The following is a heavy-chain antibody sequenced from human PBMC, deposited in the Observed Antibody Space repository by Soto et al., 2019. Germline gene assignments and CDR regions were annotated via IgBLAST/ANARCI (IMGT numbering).Heavy chain of an antibody. D-gene: IGHD5-12*01. CDR2: IYYSEST. CDR3: ARDCGYSGYDNYFDY. V-gene: IGHV4-31*03. Sequence: SETLSFTCTVSGGSISSGGYYWSWIRQHPGKGLEWIGYIYYSESTYYNPSLKSRVTISVDTSKNQFSLKLSSVTAADTAVYYCARDCGYSGYDNYFDYWGQGTLVTVSS. CDR1: GGSISSGGYY. J-gene: IGHJ4*02.